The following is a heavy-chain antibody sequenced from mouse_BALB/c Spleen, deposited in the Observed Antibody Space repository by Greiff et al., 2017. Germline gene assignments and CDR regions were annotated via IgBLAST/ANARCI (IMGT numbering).Heavy chain of an antibody. CDR1: GFTFTDYY. D-gene: IGHD1-1*01. Sequence: EVHLVESGGGLVQPGGSLRLSCATSGFTFTDYYMSWVRQPPGKALEWLGFIRNKANGYTTEYSASVKGRFTISRDNSQSILYLQMNTLRAKDSATYYCAREGYYGYWGQGTTLTVSS. J-gene: IGHJ2*01. V-gene: IGHV7-3*02. CDR2: IRNKANGYTT. CDR3: AREGYYGY.